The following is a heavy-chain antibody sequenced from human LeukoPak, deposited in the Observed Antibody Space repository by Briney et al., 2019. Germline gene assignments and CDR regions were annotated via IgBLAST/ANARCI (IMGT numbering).Heavy chain of an antibody. D-gene: IGHD3-22*01. CDR3: ARLNYYDSSGYYYGFDY. CDR1: GFTVSSNY. Sequence: GGSLRLSCAASGFTVSSNYMSWVRQAPGKGLEWVSVIYSGGSTYYADSVKGRFTISRHNSNNTLYLQMNSLRAEDTAVYYCARLNYYDSSGYYYGFDYWGQGTLVTVSS. J-gene: IGHJ4*02. V-gene: IGHV3-53*04. CDR2: IYSGGST.